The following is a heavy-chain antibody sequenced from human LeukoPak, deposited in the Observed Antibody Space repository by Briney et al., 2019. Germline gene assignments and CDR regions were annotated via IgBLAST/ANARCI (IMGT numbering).Heavy chain of an antibody. D-gene: IGHD3-9*01. Sequence: GASVKVSCKASGYTFTSYGISWVRQAPGQGLEWMGWISAYNGNTNYAQKLQGRVTMTTDTSTSTAYMELRSLRSDDTAVYYCARGRDDILTGYYFSRSYWFDPWGQGTLVTVSS. CDR2: ISAYNGNT. J-gene: IGHJ5*02. CDR3: ARGRDDILTGYYFSRSYWFDP. CDR1: GYTFTSYG. V-gene: IGHV1-18*01.